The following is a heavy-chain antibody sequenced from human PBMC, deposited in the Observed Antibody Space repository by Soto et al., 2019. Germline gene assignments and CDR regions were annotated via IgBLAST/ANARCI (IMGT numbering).Heavy chain of an antibody. V-gene: IGHV5-10-1*01. CDR3: ARRLSGPKEEYNAYYFYGLDV. Sequence: GESLKISCQGSGYSFTTHWITWVRQTPGKGLEWMGRIDPSNSYINYSPSFQGHVTISVDRSISTAYLQWSRLEASDIAIYYCARRLSGPKEEYNAYYFYGLDVWGQGTKVTVSS. D-gene: IGHD1-1*01. CDR2: IDPSNSYI. CDR1: GYSFTTHW. J-gene: IGHJ6*02.